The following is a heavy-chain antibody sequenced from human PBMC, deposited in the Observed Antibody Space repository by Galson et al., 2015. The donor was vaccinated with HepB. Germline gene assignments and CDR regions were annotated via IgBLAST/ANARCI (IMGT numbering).Heavy chain of an antibody. CDR2: ISSSSGYI. J-gene: IGHJ3*01. D-gene: IGHD3-22*01. Sequence: SLRLSCAVSGFTFSRYSMNWVRQAPGKGLEWVSSISSSSGYIYYADSVKGRFTISRDNAKNSLYLQMNSLRVEDTAVYYCASSYDSSGYHAFDLWGQGTMVTVSS. CDR3: ASSYDSSGYHAFDL. V-gene: IGHV3-21*01. CDR1: GFTFSRYS.